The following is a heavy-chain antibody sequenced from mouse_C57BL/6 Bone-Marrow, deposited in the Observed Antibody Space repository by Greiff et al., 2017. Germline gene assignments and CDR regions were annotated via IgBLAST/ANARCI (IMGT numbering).Heavy chain of an antibody. J-gene: IGHJ2*01. CDR2: IYPTSGRT. Sequence: VQLQQPGAELVKPGASVKMSCKASGYTFTSYWITWVKQRPGQGLEWIGDIYPTSGRTNYNEKFKGKAILTVDTSSNTAYMQLSSLTSEDSAVCYCARSGPLGRSFDYWGQGTTLTVSS. V-gene: IGHV1-55*01. CDR1: GYTFTSYW. CDR3: ARSGPLGRSFDY. D-gene: IGHD4-1*01.